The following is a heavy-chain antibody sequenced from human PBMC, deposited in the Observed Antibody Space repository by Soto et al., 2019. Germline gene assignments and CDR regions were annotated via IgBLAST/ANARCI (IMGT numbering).Heavy chain of an antibody. J-gene: IGHJ3*02. CDR3: ALSRLRWPNIDAFDI. CDR2: IYSGGST. Sequence: QPGGSLRLSCAASGFTVSSNYMSWVRQAPGKGLEWVSVIYSGGSTYYADSVKGRFTISRDNSKNTLYLQMNSLRAEDTAVYYCALSRLRWPNIDAFDIWGQGTMVTVSS. V-gene: IGHV3-66*01. D-gene: IGHD2-15*01. CDR1: GFTVSSNY.